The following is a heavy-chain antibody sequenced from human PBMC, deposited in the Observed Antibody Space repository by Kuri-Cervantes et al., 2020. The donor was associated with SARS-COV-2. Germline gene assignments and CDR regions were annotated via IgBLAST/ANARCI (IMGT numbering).Heavy chain of an antibody. J-gene: IGHJ6*02. CDR1: GFTFSSYW. CDR3: ARTIGMDV. Sequence: GESLKISCAASGFTFSSYWMNWVRQAPGKGLVWVSRINSDGSSTSYADHVKGRFTISRDNAKNTLYLQMDSLRADDTAVYYCARTIGMDVWGQGITVTVSS. CDR2: INSDGSST. V-gene: IGHV3-74*01.